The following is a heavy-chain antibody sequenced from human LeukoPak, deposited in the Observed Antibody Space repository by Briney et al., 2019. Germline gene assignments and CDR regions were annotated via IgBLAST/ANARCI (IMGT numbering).Heavy chain of an antibody. D-gene: IGHD6-19*01. V-gene: IGHV1-69*13. J-gene: IGHJ6*02. CDR1: GGTFSSYA. Sequence: ASVKVSCKASGGTFSSYAISWVRQAPGQGLEWMGGIIPIFGTANYAQKFQGRVTITADESTSTAYMELSSLRSEDTAVYYCARPLFSSGWSVAYYYGMDVWGQGTVVTVSS. CDR2: IIPIFGTA. CDR3: ARPLFSSGWSVAYYYGMDV.